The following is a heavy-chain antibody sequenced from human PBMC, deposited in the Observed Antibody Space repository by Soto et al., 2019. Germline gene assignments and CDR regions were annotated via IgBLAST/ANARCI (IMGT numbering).Heavy chain of an antibody. CDR2: MXXXGXSX. D-gene: IGHD3-3*01. V-gene: IGHV3-23*01. Sequence: GGSRRPSCAASGFTLSSYSMSWVRQAPGKGLEVXSAMXXXGXSXXXAXXXXGRFTISRDNSQNTLYLQMNSLRAEDTAVYYCAKSLRFLEWLPDYWGQGTLVTVSS. J-gene: IGHJ4*02. CDR3: AKSLRFLEWLPDY. CDR1: GFTLSSYS.